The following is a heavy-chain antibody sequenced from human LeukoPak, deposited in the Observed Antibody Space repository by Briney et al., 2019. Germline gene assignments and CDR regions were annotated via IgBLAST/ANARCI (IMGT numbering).Heavy chain of an antibody. Sequence: GGSLRLPCAASGFTFSSYAMSWVRQAPGKGLEWVSAISGSGGSTYYADSVKGRFTISRDNSKNTLYLQMNSLGAEDTAVYYCASSGARYYDSSGYYYWGQGTLVTVSS. CDR3: ASSGARYYDSSGYYY. CDR2: ISGSGGST. V-gene: IGHV3-23*01. D-gene: IGHD3-22*01. J-gene: IGHJ4*02. CDR1: GFTFSSYA.